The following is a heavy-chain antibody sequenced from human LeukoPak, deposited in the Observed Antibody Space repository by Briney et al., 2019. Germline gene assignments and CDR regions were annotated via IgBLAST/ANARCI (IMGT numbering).Heavy chain of an antibody. V-gene: IGHV4-4*02. Sequence: SETLSLTCAVSGGSISSSNWWSWVRQPPGKGLEWIGEIYHGGNTNYNPSLESRVTISVDKSRNQFSLKLSSVTAADTAVYYCARDTPIHYWGQGTLVTVSS. CDR1: GGSISSSNW. J-gene: IGHJ4*02. D-gene: IGHD5-24*01. CDR3: ARDTPIHY. CDR2: IYHGGNT.